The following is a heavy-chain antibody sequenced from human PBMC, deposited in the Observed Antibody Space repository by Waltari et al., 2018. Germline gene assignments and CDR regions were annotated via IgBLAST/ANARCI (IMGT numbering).Heavy chain of an antibody. J-gene: IGHJ4*02. CDR2: IYSCGTT. Sequence: HVQLQESGPGLVQPSETLPLTCTVFGGPINHHYWSWIRPSPEKGLGWIGYIYSCGTTHYNPSLESRVTISIDISRTQFSFRLTSVTAADTAVYYCATDNRPASAGLWGQGTLVTVSS. V-gene: IGHV4-59*11. CDR3: ATDNRPASAGL. D-gene: IGHD6-13*01. CDR1: GGPINHHY.